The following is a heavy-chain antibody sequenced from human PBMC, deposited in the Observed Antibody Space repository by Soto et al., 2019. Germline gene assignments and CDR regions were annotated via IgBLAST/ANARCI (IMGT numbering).Heavy chain of an antibody. CDR3: ARPRTVTNNWYFDL. J-gene: IGHJ2*01. D-gene: IGHD4-17*01. CDR2: IHYSGST. Sequence: QVQLQESGPGLVKPSETLSLTCTVSGGSISSYYWSWIRQPPGKGLEWIGYIHYSGSTNYNPSLRSRVTMSLDTSKNQFSLRLSSVTAADTAVYFCARPRTVTNNWYFDLWGRGTLVTVSS. CDR1: GGSISSYY. V-gene: IGHV4-59*08.